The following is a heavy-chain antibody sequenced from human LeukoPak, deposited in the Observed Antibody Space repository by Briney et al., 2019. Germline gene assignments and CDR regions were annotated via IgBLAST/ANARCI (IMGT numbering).Heavy chain of an antibody. CDR1: SGSISTSNYY. V-gene: IGHV4-39*07. CDR3: ARDYFDSSLYLGF. J-gene: IGHJ4*02. CDR2: IFYSGST. D-gene: IGHD3-22*01. Sequence: PSETLSLTCTVSSGSISTSNYYWGRVRQPPGKALEWIGNIFYSGSTYYSPSLKSRVTISIDTSKKQFSLKLNSLTAADTAVYYCARDYFDSSLYLGFWGQGILVTVSS.